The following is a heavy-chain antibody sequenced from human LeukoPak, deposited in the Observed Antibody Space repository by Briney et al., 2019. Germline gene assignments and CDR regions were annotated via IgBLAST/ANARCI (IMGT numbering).Heavy chain of an antibody. CDR1: GASISSHY. CDR2: IDYSGGT. D-gene: IGHD3-22*01. V-gene: IGHV4-59*11. CDR3: ARGHYYDTSGDY. J-gene: IGHJ4*02. Sequence: SETLSLTCTVSGASISSHYWGWIRQPPGKGLEWIGYIDYSGGTNYNPSLKSRVTISVDTSKNQFSLNLSYVTAADTAVYFCARGHYYDTSGDYWGQGTLVTVSS.